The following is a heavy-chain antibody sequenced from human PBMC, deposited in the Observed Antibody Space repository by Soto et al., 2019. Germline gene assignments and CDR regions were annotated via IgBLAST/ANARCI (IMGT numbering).Heavy chain of an antibody. CDR1: GGIFSSNT. D-gene: IGHD2-21*02. CDR2: IIPLFGTA. Sequence: QVYLVQTGAEVKKPGSSVKISCKASGGIFSSNTINWVRQAAGQGLEWMGGIIPLFGTANYTEKFQGRVTINADKSTKTENMELTSLRSEDTAVYYCASKAACGGDWYAFDPGGQGTLVTASS. CDR3: ASKAACGGDWYAFDP. V-gene: IGHV1-69*06. J-gene: IGHJ5*02.